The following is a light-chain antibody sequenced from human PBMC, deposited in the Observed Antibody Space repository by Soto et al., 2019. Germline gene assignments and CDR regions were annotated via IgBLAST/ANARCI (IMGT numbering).Light chain of an antibody. Sequence: QSALTQPASVSGSPGQSITISCTGTNSDVGGYNYVSWYQQHPGKAPKLMIYDVSTRPSGVSSRFSGSRSGNTASLTISGLQAEDEADYYCSSYTSTSTVVFGGGTQLTVL. CDR3: SSYTSTSTVV. J-gene: IGLJ2*01. V-gene: IGLV2-14*01. CDR2: DVS. CDR1: NSDVGGYNY.